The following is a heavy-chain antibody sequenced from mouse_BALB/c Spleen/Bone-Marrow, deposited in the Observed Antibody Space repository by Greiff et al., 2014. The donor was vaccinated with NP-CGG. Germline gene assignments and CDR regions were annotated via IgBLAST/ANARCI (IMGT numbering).Heavy chain of an antibody. Sequence: VQLQQSGAELVKPGASVKLSCTASGFNIKDTYMHWVKQRPEKGLEWIGRINPANGNTKYDPKFQGKATITADTSSNTAYLQFSSLTSEDTAVYYCARSYYGYAYWGQGTLVTVSA. V-gene: IGHV14-3*02. CDR1: GFNIKDTY. CDR2: INPANGNT. D-gene: IGHD1-2*01. CDR3: ARSYYGYAY. J-gene: IGHJ3*01.